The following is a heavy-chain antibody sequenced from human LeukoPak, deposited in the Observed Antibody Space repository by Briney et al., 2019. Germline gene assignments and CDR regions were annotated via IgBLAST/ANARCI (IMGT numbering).Heavy chain of an antibody. CDR2: INPNSGGT. CDR3: ARDLKGYSYGLD. CDR1: GYTFTGYY. D-gene: IGHD5-18*01. Sequence: ASVKVSCKASGYTFTGYYMHRVRQAPGQGLEWMGWINPNSGGTNYAQKFQGRVTMTRDTSISTAYMELSRLRSDDTAVYYCARDLKGYSYGLDWGQGTLVTVSS. J-gene: IGHJ4*02. V-gene: IGHV1-2*02.